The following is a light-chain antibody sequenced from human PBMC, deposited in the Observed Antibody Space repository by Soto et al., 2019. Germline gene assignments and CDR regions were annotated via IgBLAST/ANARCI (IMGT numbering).Light chain of an antibody. CDR1: QSVSTY. Sequence: EIVLTQSPATLSLSPGERATLSCRASQSVSTYLAWYQQRPGQAPRLLIYDASYRATDIPPRFSGSGSGTDSTLTISSLEPEDFAVYSCQQRRSWPPTITFGQGTRLEIK. V-gene: IGKV3-11*01. CDR2: DAS. J-gene: IGKJ5*01. CDR3: QQRRSWPPTIT.